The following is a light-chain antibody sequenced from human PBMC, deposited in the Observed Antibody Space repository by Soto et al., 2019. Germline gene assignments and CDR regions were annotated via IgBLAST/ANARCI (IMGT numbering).Light chain of an antibody. CDR1: QSVGDT. J-gene: IGKJ4*01. CDR2: GAS. V-gene: IGKV3-15*01. Sequence: EIVLTQSPATLSLSPGERATLSCRASQSVGDTYLAWYQQKPGQAPRLLIYGASTRATGIPARFSGSGSGTEFTLTISSLQSEDFAVYYCQQYNNWPLTFGGGTKVDIK. CDR3: QQYNNWPLT.